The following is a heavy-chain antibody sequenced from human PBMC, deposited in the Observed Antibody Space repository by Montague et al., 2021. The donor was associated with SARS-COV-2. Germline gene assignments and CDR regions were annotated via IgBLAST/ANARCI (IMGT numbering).Heavy chain of an antibody. CDR2: ISYSGST. D-gene: IGHD6-13*01. V-gene: IGHV4-39*07. Sequence: SETLSLTCTVSDDSSSSSIYYWGWIRQPPGKGLEWIGTISYSGSTYHNPSLHSRVAISVDTSKNRFSLRLTSVTAADTAVYFCARDHDHSSWFKYWGPGTLVTVSS. CDR1: DDSSSSSIYY. CDR3: ARDHDHSSWFKY. J-gene: IGHJ4*02.